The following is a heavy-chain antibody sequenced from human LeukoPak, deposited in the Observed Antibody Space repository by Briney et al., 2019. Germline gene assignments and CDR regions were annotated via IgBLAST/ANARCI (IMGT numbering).Heavy chain of an antibody. J-gene: IGHJ4*02. V-gene: IGHV1-46*01. CDR2: INTGGGRT. D-gene: IGHD3-3*01. Sequence: ASVKVSCKASGYTFTSYHMHWVRQAPGQGLAWMGIINTGGGRTSYAQKFQGRVTMTRDMSTSTVYMELSSLSSEYTAVYYCARAVTIFGVAMPAYWGQGTLVTVSS. CDR3: ARAVTIFGVAMPAY. CDR1: GYTFTSYH.